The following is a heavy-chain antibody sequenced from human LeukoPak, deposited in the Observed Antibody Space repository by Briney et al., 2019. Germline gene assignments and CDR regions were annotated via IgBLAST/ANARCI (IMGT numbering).Heavy chain of an antibody. CDR1: GFTFSNYW. CDR3: VRGQTIDY. D-gene: IGHD4-17*01. CDR2: IMSDGTGI. Sequence: GGSLTLSCTTSGFTFSNYWMYWVRQAPGEGLMWVSRIMSDGTGITYTDSVEGRFTVSRDNAKNTLYLQMNSLRDEDTAVYYCVRGQTIDYWGQGTLVTVSS. J-gene: IGHJ4*02. V-gene: IGHV3-74*01.